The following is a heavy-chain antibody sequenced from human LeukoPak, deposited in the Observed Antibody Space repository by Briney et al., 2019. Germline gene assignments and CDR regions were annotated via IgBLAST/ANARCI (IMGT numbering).Heavy chain of an antibody. CDR3: AREYPKGGSYRFDP. D-gene: IGHD1-26*01. CDR1: GGSFSGYY. V-gene: IGHV4-34*01. J-gene: IGHJ5*02. Sequence: SETLSLTCAVYGGSFSGYYWSWIRQPPGKGLEWIGEINHSGSTNYNPFLKSRVTISVDTPKNQFSLKLSSVTAADTAVYYCAREYPKGGSYRFDPWGQGTLVTVSS. CDR2: INHSGST.